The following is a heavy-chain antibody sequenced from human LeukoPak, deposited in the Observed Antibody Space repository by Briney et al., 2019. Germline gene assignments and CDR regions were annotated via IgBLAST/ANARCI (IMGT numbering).Heavy chain of an antibody. D-gene: IGHD5-18*01. CDR3: ARLMDTQTQQWFDP. CDR2: IYYSGST. V-gene: IGHV4-59*08. J-gene: IGHJ5*02. Sequence: SETLSLTCTVSGGSIRSYYWSWIRQPPGKGLEWIGYIYYSGSTNYNPSLKSRVTISVDTSKNQFSLKLSSVTAADTAVYYCARLMDTQTQQWFDPWGQGTLVTVSS. CDR1: GGSIRSYY.